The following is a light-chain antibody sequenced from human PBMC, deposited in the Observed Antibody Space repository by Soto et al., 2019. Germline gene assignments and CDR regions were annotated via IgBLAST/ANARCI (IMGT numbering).Light chain of an antibody. CDR1: QSVTNF. CDR2: GAS. Sequence: EIVLTQSPATLSLSPGERATLSCRASQSVTNFLDWYQQKPGQAPRLLIYGASNRATGIPGRFSGSGSGTDFSLTISRLEPEDFAVYYCLQRRGLLTFGGGTKVEIK. V-gene: IGKV3-11*01. J-gene: IGKJ4*01. CDR3: LQRRGLLT.